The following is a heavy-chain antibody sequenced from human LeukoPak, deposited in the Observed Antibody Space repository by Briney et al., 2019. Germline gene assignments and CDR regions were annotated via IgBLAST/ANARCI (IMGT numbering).Heavy chain of an antibody. CDR1: GGSISSSSYY. CDR2: IYYSGST. V-gene: IGHV4-39*07. CDR3: ARDDLRGFDP. J-gene: IGHJ5*02. Sequence: SETPSLTCTVSGGSISSSSYYWGWIRQPPGKGLEWIGSIYYSGSTYYNPSLKSRVTISVDTSKNQFSLKLSSVTAADTAVYYCARDDLRGFDPWGQGTLVTVSS.